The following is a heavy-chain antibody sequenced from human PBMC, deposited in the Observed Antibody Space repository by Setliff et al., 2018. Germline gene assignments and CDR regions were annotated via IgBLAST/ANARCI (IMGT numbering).Heavy chain of an antibody. CDR3: ARTCSGSGCYAGLES. D-gene: IGHD2-15*01. V-gene: IGHV3-74*01. CDR1: GFTFSSYW. CDR2: LNGDGSTS. J-gene: IGHJ4*02. Sequence: GGSLRLSCAASGFTFSSYWMHWVRRAPGKGLIWVSRLNGDGSTSTYADSVKGRFTVSRDNAKNTPYLQMNSLRPEDTAVYYCARTCSGSGCYAGLESWGQGTPVTVSS.